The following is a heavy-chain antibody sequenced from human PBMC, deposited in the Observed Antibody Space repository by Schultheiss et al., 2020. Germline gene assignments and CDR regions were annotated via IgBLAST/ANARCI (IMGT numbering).Heavy chain of an antibody. D-gene: IGHD2-2*01. V-gene: IGHV4-61*02. Sequence: SQTLSLTCTVSGGSISSGSYYWSWIRQPAGKGLEWIGRIYPSGSTNYNPSLKSRVTISVDTSKNQFSLKLSSVTAADTAVYYCARHGIRYQLLGFFDQWGQGTLVTVSS. CDR2: IYPSGST. J-gene: IGHJ4*02. CDR3: ARHGIRYQLLGFFDQ. CDR1: GGSISSGSYY.